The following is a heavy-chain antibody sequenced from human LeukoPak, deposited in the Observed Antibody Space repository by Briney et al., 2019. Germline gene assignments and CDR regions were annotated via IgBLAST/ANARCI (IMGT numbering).Heavy chain of an antibody. V-gene: IGHV4-30-2*01. J-gene: IGHJ4*02. CDR2: IYHSGST. Sequence: SQTLSLTCAVSGGSISSGGYSWGWIRQPPGKGQEWIGYIYHSGSTYYNPSLKSRVTISVDRSKNQFSLKLSSVTAADTAVYYCARRAYGGNARTYYFDYWGQGTLVTVSS. CDR3: ARRAYGGNARTYYFDY. CDR1: GGSISSGGYS. D-gene: IGHD4-23*01.